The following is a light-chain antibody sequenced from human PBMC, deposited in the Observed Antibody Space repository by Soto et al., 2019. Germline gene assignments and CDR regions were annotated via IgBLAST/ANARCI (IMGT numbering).Light chain of an antibody. Sequence: QSVLTQPASVSGSPGQSITISCTGTSSDVGGYKYVSWYQQHPGKALKFMIYDVSIRPSGVSNRFSGSKSGNTASLTISGLQAEDEADYYCCSYTSSSRYVFGTGTKVTVL. CDR3: CSYTSSSRYV. V-gene: IGLV2-14*01. CDR2: DVS. J-gene: IGLJ1*01. CDR1: SSDVGGYKY.